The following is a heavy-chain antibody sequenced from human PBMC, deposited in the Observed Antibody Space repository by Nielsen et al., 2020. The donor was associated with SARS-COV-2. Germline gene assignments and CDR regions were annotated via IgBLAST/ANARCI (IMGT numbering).Heavy chain of an antibody. V-gene: IGHV3-7*01. CDR1: GFTFSDYY. CDR2: IKQDGSEK. D-gene: IGHD5-24*01. CDR3: ARDGYNFGY. Sequence: GESLKISCAASGFTFSDYYMSWIRQAPGKGLEWVANIKQDGSEKYYVDSVKGRFTISRDNAKNSLYLQMNSLRAEDTAVYYCARDGYNFGYWGQGTLVTVSS. J-gene: IGHJ4*02.